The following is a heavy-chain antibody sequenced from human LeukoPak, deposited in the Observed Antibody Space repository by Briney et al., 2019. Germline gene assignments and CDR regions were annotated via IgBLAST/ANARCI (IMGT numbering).Heavy chain of an antibody. CDR2: INPNSGGT. D-gene: IGHD3-3*01. J-gene: IGHJ4*02. V-gene: IGHV1-2*02. Sequence: ASVKVSCKASGYTFTGYYMHWVRQAPGQGLEWMGWINPNSGGTNYAQTFQGRVTMTRDTSISTAYMELSRLRSDDTAVYYCARGRAIFGVVTIPSDYWGQGTLVTVSS. CDR3: ARGRAIFGVVTIPSDY. CDR1: GYTFTGYY.